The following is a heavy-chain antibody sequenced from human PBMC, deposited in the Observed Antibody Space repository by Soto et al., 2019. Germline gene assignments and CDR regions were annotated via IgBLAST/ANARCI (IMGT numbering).Heavy chain of an antibody. Sequence: PGGSLRLSCEASGFTFGTYTMHWVRQAPGKGLEWMSVISYDGGITDYADSVKGRFTISRDNSKNMLRLQLSSLRAGDTAVYYCARDRVYSYDDNVYYPGDPFDLWGQGTMVTV. CDR2: ISYDGGIT. CDR1: GFTFGTYT. CDR3: ARDRVYSYDDNVYYPGDPFDL. J-gene: IGHJ3*01. V-gene: IGHV3-30-3*01. D-gene: IGHD3-22*01.